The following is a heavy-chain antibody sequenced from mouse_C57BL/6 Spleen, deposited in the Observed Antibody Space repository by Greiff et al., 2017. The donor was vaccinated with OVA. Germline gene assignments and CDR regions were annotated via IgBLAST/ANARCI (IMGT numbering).Heavy chain of an antibody. CDR3: ARNYYGSGAY. CDR1: GYTFTSYW. V-gene: IGHV1-69*01. D-gene: IGHD1-1*01. Sequence: QVQLQQPGAELVMPGASVKLSCKASGYTFTSYWMHWVKQRPGQGLEWIGELDPSDSYTNYNQKFKGKSTLTVDKSSSTASMQLSSLTSEDSAVYYCARNYYGSGAYWGQGTLVTVSA. J-gene: IGHJ3*01. CDR2: LDPSDSYT.